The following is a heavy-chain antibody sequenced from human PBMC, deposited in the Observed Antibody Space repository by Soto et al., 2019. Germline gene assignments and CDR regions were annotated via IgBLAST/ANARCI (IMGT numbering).Heavy chain of an antibody. CDR3: ARDDSSGYYYGSPDY. CDR1: GFIFSSYG. D-gene: IGHD3-22*01. J-gene: IGHJ4*02. Sequence: QVQLVESGGGVVQPGRSLRLSCAASGFIFSSYGMHWVRQAPGKGLEWVAVIWYDGSNKYYADSVKGRFTISRDNSKNTLYLQMNSLRAEDTAVYYCARDDSSGYYYGSPDYWGQGTLVTVSS. V-gene: IGHV3-33*01. CDR2: IWYDGSNK.